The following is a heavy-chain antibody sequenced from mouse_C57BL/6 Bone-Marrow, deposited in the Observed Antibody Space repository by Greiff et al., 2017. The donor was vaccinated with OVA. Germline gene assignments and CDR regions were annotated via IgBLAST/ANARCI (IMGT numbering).Heavy chain of an antibody. CDR1: GYSFTDYN. Sequence: VQLKESGPELVKPGASVKISCKASGYSFTDYNMNWVKQSNGKSLEWIGVINPNYGTTSYNQKFKGKGTLTVDQSSSTTYMQLNSLTSGDSAVDYCAFYYGSSYRYFDVWGTGTTVTVSS. CDR3: AFYYGSSYRYFDV. J-gene: IGHJ1*03. V-gene: IGHV1-39*01. D-gene: IGHD1-1*01. CDR2: INPNYGTT.